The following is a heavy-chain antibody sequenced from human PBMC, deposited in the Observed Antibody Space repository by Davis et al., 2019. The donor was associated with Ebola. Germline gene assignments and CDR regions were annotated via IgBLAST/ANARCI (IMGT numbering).Heavy chain of an antibody. D-gene: IGHD6-6*01. CDR1: GFAVSSNY. CDR3: TAYSSSSNFDY. V-gene: IGHV3-53*01. Sequence: GESLKISCAASGFAVSSNYMSWVRQAPGKGLEWVSVIYSGGSTYYADSVKGRFTISRHNSKNTLYLQMNSLKTEDTAVYYCTAYSSSSNFDYWGQGTLVTVSS. J-gene: IGHJ4*02. CDR2: IYSGGST.